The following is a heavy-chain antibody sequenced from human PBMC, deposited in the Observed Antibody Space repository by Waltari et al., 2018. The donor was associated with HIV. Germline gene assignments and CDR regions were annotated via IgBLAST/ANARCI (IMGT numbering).Heavy chain of an antibody. Sequence: EVQLVESGGGLVQPGRSLRLSCAASGFTFDDYAMHWVRQAPGKGLGWVSFIRSSSSYKDYADSVKGRFTIYRDNAKNSLYLQMNSLRAEDTAVYYCARVATMIVVVTNPYYFDYWGQGTTVTVSS. CDR1: GFTFDDYA. J-gene: IGHJ4*03. D-gene: IGHD3-22*01. V-gene: IGHV3-9*01. CDR2: IRSSSSYK. CDR3: ARVATMIVVVTNPYYFDY.